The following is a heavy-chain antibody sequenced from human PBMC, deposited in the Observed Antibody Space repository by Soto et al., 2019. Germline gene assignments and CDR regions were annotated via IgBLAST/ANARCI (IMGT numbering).Heavy chain of an antibody. Sequence: GGSLRLSCAASGFTFSSYGMHWVRQAPGKGLEWVAVISYDGSNKYYADSVKGRFTISRDNSKNTLYLQMNSLRAEDTAVYYCAKDQVRYCSGGSCSNSDYWGQGTLVTVSS. CDR3: AKDQVRYCSGGSCSNSDY. J-gene: IGHJ4*02. CDR2: ISYDGSNK. V-gene: IGHV3-30*18. CDR1: GFTFSSYG. D-gene: IGHD2-15*01.